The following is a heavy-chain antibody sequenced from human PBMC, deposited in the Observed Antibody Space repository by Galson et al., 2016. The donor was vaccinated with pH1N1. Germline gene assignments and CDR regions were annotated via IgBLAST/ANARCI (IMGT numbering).Heavy chain of an antibody. J-gene: IGHJ3*02. CDR2: ISLGGSYI. V-gene: IGHV5-51*01. D-gene: IGHD4-17*01. CDR3: ARQNDYGDYRGDAFDS. CDR1: GYRFSSSW. Sequence: QSGAEVKKPGESLKISCKGSGYRFSSSWIGWVRQMPGKGLEWMGIISLGGSYIRYRPSFQGQVSISADKSINTVYLQWGSLKASDTAIYYCARQNDYGDYRGDAFDSWGQGTMVTVSS.